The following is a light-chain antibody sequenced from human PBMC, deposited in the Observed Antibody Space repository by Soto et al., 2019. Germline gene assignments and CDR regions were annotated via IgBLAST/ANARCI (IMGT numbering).Light chain of an antibody. Sequence: QSVLTQPASVSGSPGQSITISCTGTSSDVGAYTYVSWYQQHPGKAPKLMIFEVSDRPSGVSNRFSGSKSGNTASLTISWLQAEDEADYYCSSYTTSNTLVFGGGTKLTVL. CDR3: SSYTTSNTLV. V-gene: IGLV2-14*01. CDR2: EVS. CDR1: SSDVGAYTY. J-gene: IGLJ2*01.